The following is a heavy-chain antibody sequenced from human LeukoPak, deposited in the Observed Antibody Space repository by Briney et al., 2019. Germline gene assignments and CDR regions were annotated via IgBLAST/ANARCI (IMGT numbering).Heavy chain of an antibody. V-gene: IGHV3-21*01. J-gene: IGHJ6*02. CDR2: FSRSGPYI. Sequence: PGGSLRLSCVGAGFTFSRFAVNWVRQAPGKGLEWVSSFSRSGPYIYYADSVKGRFTISRDNAKNSLYLQMNSLRTEDTAVYYCAKDLVQGLAVAGAGGSYYYYGMDVWGHGTTVTVSS. CDR1: GFTFSRFA. D-gene: IGHD6-19*01. CDR3: AKDLVQGLAVAGAGGSYYYYGMDV.